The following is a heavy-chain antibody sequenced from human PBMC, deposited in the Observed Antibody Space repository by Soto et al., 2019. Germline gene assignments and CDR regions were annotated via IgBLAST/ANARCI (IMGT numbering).Heavy chain of an antibody. CDR2: INSDGSST. CDR3: ARGIAAAGPPFDY. Sequence: PGGSLRLSCAASGFTFSSYWMHWVRQAPGKGLVWVSRINSDGSSTSYADSVKGRFTISRDNAKNTLYLQMNSLRAEDTAVYYSARGIAAAGPPFDYWGQGTLVPVSS. J-gene: IGHJ4*02. V-gene: IGHV3-74*01. D-gene: IGHD6-13*01. CDR1: GFTFSSYW.